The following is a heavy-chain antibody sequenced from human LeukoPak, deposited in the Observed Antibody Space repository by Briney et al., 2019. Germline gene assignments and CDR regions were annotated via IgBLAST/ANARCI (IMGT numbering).Heavy chain of an antibody. J-gene: IGHJ3*02. Sequence: RGSLRLSCAASGFAFSNYWMHWVRQAPGKGLVWVSLINSDGSSTIYPDSVKGRFTISRDNAKNTLYLQMNSLRAEDTAVYYCAKDLSPLVWFVSGSDAFDIWGQGTMVTVSS. CDR1: GFAFSNYW. CDR2: INSDGSST. CDR3: AKDLSPLVWFVSGSDAFDI. V-gene: IGHV3-74*01. D-gene: IGHD3-10*01.